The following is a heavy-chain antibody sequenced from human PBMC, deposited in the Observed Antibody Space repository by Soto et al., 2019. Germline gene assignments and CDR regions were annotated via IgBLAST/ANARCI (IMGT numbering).Heavy chain of an antibody. CDR1: GFTFSSYA. D-gene: IGHD3-3*01. Sequence: GGSLRLSCAASGFTFSSYALSWVRQAPGKGLDWVSGISGSGSSTYYADSVKGRFTISRDNSKNTLYLQMNSLRAEDTALYYCAKARNYDFWSGVNLWGQGTLVTVSS. V-gene: IGHV3-23*01. CDR2: ISGSGSST. J-gene: IGHJ4*02. CDR3: AKARNYDFWSGVNL.